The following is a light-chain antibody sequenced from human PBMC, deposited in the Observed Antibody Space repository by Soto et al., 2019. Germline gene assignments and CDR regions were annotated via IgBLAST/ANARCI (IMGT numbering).Light chain of an antibody. J-gene: IGLJ1*01. Sequence: QSALTQPASVSGSPGQSITISCTGTSSDVGGYIYVSWYQQHPGKAPKLMIYEVSNRPSGVSNRFSGSKSGNTASLTISGLQAEDEADYYCTSYSSSDIFYVFGTGTKLTVL. CDR2: EVS. CDR1: SSDVGGYIY. CDR3: TSYSSSDIFYV. V-gene: IGLV2-14*01.